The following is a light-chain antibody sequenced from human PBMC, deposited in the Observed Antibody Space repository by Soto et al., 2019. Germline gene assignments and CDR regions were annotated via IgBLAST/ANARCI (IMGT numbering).Light chain of an antibody. CDR1: QGISHF. J-gene: IGKJ1*01. V-gene: IGKV1-27*01. CDR2: AAS. Sequence: DIQMTQSPSSLSASVGDRVTITCRASQGISHFLAWYQQKPGKVPKLLIYAASILQSGVPPRFSGSGSGTDFTLTISSLXXEDVATYYCQKYNTVPRTFGQGTKVE. CDR3: QKYNTVPRT.